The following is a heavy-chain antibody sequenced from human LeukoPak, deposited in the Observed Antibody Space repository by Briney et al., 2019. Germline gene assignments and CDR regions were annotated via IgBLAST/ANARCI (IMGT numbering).Heavy chain of an antibody. V-gene: IGHV3-7*01. Sequence: GGSLRLSCAASGFTFSSYWMSWVRQAPGKGLEWGANIKQDGSEKYYVDSVKGRFTISRDNAKNSLYLQMNSLRAEDTAVYYCAREAVAGTTLDYWGQGTLVTVPA. CDR1: GFTFSSYW. J-gene: IGHJ4*02. D-gene: IGHD6-19*01. CDR3: AREAVAGTTLDY. CDR2: IKQDGSEK.